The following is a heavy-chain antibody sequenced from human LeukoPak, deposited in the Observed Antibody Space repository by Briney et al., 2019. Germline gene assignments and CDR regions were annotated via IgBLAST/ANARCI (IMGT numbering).Heavy chain of an antibody. J-gene: IGHJ4*02. V-gene: IGHV3-30*02. CDR3: AKDGIVGALFDY. D-gene: IGHD1-26*01. CDR2: IRYDGSDK. CDR1: GFTFSSYG. Sequence: GGSLRLSCAASGFTFSSYGMHWVRQAPGKGLEWVSFIRYDGSDKYYADSVRGRFTISRDNSKNTLYLQMNSLRAEDTAVYYCAKDGIVGALFDYWGQGSLVTVSS.